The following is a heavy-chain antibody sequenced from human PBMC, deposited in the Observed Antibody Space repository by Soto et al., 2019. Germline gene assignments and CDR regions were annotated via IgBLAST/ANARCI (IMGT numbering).Heavy chain of an antibody. V-gene: IGHV3-33*01. CDR1: GFTFSSYG. D-gene: IGHD1-1*01. J-gene: IGHJ6*04. CDR3: ARAYWNYFYYGMDV. CDR2: IWYDGSNK. Sequence: GALRLSCAASGFTFSSYGMHWVRQAPGKGLEWVAVIWYDGSNKYYADSVKGRFTISRDNSKNTLYLQMNSLRAEDTAVYYCARAYWNYFYYGMDVWGKGTTVTVSS.